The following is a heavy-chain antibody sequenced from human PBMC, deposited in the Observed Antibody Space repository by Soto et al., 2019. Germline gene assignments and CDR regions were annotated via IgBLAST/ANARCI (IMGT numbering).Heavy chain of an antibody. V-gene: IGHV4-30-4*01. CDR1: GGSTSSDNY. Sequence: PSWSLSLTCTVSGGSTSSDNYWSWIRQPPGKGLEWIGHIYYSGNTDYNPSLKSRLAISIDTSKNQFSLKLSSVTAADTAVYFCAREGGESSDGLYYFDSWGQGSLVTVSP. CDR2: IYYSGNT. D-gene: IGHD3-16*01. J-gene: IGHJ4*02. CDR3: AREGGESSDGLYYFDS.